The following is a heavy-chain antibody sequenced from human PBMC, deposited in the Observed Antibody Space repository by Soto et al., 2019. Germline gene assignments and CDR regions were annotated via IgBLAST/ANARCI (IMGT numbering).Heavy chain of an antibody. CDR2: ISWTSGNV. J-gene: IGHJ6*02. V-gene: IGHV3-9*01. CDR1: GFIFDNYA. Sequence: EVQLVESGGGLVQPGRSLRLSCAASGFIFDNYAMHWVRQAPGKGLEWVSGISWTSGNVGYADSVKGRFTISRDNAENSLYLQMNSLRPEDTALYYCAKDTGDSSGYYYYYYYGMDVWGQGTTVTVSS. D-gene: IGHD3-22*01. CDR3: AKDTGDSSGYYYYYYYGMDV.